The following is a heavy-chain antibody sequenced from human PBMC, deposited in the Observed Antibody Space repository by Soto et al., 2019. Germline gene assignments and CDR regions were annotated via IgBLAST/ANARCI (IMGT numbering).Heavy chain of an antibody. CDR1: GFTFSSYG. CDR3: AKDEQQLPPAGYYYYGMDV. J-gene: IGHJ6*02. D-gene: IGHD6-13*01. CDR2: ISYDGSNK. V-gene: IGHV3-30*18. Sequence: GGSLRLSCAASGFTFSSYGMHWVRQAPGKGLEWVAVISYDGSNKYYADSVKGRFTISRDNSKNTLYLQMNSLRAEDTAVYYCAKDEQQLPPAGYYYYGMDVWGQGTTVTVSS.